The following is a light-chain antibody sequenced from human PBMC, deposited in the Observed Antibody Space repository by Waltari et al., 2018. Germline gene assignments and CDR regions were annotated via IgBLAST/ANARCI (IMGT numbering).Light chain of an antibody. V-gene: IGKV1-5*03. CDR2: RAS. CDR3: QQYNSDLGYS. CDR1: QNFGTW. Sequence: DIQMTQSPSTLLAFVGDRVTTICRASQNFGTWVAWYQQKPGKAPKLLIYRASNVESGVPSRFSGSGSGTEFTLTISSLQPDDLATYYCQQYNSDLGYSLGQGTKLEIK. J-gene: IGKJ2*03.